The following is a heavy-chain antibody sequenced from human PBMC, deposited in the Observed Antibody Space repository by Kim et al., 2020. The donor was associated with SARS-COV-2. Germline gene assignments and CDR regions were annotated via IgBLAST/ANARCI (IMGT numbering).Heavy chain of an antibody. J-gene: IGHJ4*02. CDR3: ARLPYGSGNFDY. D-gene: IGHD3-10*01. CDR1: GGSISSSSYY. Sequence: SETLSLTCTVSGGSISSSSYYWGWIRQPPGKGLEWIGSIYYSGSTYYNPSLKSRVTISVDTSKNQFSLKLSSVTAADTAVYYCARLPYGSGNFDYWGQGTLVTVSS. V-gene: IGHV4-39*01. CDR2: IYYSGST.